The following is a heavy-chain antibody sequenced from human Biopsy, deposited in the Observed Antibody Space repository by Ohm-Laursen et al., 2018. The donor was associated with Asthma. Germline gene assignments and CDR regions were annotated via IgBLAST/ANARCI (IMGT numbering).Heavy chain of an antibody. Sequence: SSVKVSCKASGYTFIGCHIHWMRQAPGQGLEWMGRINPNSGGTNYAQKFQGRVTMTRDTSISTAYMEVSRLRSDDTAVCYCARGQKSAGDRWFDPWGQGTLVTVSS. CDR2: INPNSGGT. D-gene: IGHD6-13*01. CDR3: ARGQKSAGDRWFDP. CDR1: GYTFIGCH. V-gene: IGHV1-2*06. J-gene: IGHJ5*02.